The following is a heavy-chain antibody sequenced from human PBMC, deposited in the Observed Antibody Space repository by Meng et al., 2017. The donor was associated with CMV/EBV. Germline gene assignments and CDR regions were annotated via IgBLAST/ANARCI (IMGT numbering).Heavy chain of an antibody. CDR3: ARVMVRGVISAFDI. CDR1: GGSISSGDYY. J-gene: IGHJ3*02. CDR2: IYYSGST. Sequence: QVQLQEPGPELVKPSQTLSLTCTVSGGSISSGDYYWSWIRQPPGKGLEWIGYIYYSGSTYYNPSLKSRVTISVDTSKNQFSLKLSSVTAADTAVYYCARVMVRGVISAFDIWGQGTMVTVSS. V-gene: IGHV4-30-4*08. D-gene: IGHD3-10*01.